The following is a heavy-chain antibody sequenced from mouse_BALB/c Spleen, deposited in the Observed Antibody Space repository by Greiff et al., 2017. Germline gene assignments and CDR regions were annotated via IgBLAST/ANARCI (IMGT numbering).Heavy chain of an antibody. V-gene: IGHV1-9*01. J-gene: IGHJ1*01. Sequence: KPGHGLEWIGEILPGSGSTNYNEKFKGKATFTADTSSNTAYMQLSSLTSEDSAVYYCARGGYYRVRYFDVWGAGTTVTVSS. CDR2: ILPGSGST. CDR3: ARGGYYRVRYFDV. D-gene: IGHD2-3*01.